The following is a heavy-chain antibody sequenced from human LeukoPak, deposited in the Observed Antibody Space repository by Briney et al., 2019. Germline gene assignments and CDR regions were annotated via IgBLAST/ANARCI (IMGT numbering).Heavy chain of an antibody. CDR3: ARGRYDFWSGYYTFDY. Sequence: GGSLRLSCAASAFSFSNYNMNWVRQAPGKGLEWVSSISSSSSYIYYADSVKGRFTISRDNAKNSLYLQMDSLRAEDTAVYYCARGRYDFWSGYYTFDYWGQGTLVTVSS. J-gene: IGHJ4*02. D-gene: IGHD3-3*01. V-gene: IGHV3-21*01. CDR1: AFSFSNYN. CDR2: ISSSSSYI.